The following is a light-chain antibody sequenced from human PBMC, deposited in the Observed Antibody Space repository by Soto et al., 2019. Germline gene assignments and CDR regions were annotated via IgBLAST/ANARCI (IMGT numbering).Light chain of an antibody. CDR1: HCISSY. V-gene: IGKV1-8*01. CDR2: AAS. J-gene: IGKJ1*01. CDR3: QQYYSYPWA. Sequence: AIRMTQAPSSLSASTGDRVTLTCRASHCISSYLAWYQQKPGKAPKLLIYAASTMQSGVPSRFSGSGSGTDFTLTISCLQSEDFATYYCQQYYSYPWAFGQGTKVDIK.